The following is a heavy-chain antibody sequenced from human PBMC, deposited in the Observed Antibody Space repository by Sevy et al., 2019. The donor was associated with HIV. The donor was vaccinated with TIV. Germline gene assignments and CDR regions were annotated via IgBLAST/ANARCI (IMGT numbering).Heavy chain of an antibody. CDR1: GFSLETFW. CDR3: XXAPGTGY. Sequence: GGSLRLSCAASGFSLETFWIHWVRQAPGKGLEWVGRIKSNSDGGTTDYAAPLEGRFTMSRDDSENKIYLQINNLKIXXXXXXXXXXAPGTGYWGQGTLVTVSS. CDR2: IKSNSDGGTT. J-gene: IGHJ4*02. D-gene: IGHD3-10*01. V-gene: IGHV3-15*01.